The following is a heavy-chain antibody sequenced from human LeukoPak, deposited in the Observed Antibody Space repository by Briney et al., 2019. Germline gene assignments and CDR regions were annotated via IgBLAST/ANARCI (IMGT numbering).Heavy chain of an antibody. J-gene: IGHJ4*02. V-gene: IGHV3-9*01. D-gene: IGHD2-2*01. CDR1: GFTFDDYA. Sequence: GGSLRLSCAASGFTFDDYAMHWVRQAPGKGLEWVSGISWNSGSIGYADPVKGRFTISRDNAKNSLYLQMNSLRADDTALYYGAKAGYCSSTSCHFFDYWGQGTLVTVSS. CDR3: AKAGYCSSTSCHFFDY. CDR2: ISWNSGSI.